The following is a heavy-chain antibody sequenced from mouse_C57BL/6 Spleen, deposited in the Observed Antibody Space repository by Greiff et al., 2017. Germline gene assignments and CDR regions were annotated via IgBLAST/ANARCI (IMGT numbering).Heavy chain of an antibody. CDR2: ISDGGSYT. V-gene: IGHV5-4*01. J-gene: IGHJ2*01. D-gene: IGHD3-2*01. Sequence: EVKLVESGGGLVKPGGSLKLSCAASGSTFSSYAMSWVRRTPEKGLGGAATISDGGSYTDYPENVKGRFTISRDNAKNNLYLQMSHLKSEDTAMYYCARDGGRQDYFDYWGQGTTLTVSS. CDR3: ARDGGRQDYFDY. CDR1: GSTFSSYA.